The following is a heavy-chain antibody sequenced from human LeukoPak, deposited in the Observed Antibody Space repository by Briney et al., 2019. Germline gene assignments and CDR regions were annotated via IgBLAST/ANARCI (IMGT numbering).Heavy chain of an antibody. CDR2: ISGSGGST. CDR1: GFTFSSYA. CDR3: ARGYCSSINCYAFDI. Sequence: PGGSLRLSCAASGFTFSSYAMSWVRQAPGKGLEWVSAISGSGGSTYYADSVKGRFTISRDNSKNTLYLQMNSLRAEDTAVYYCARGYCSSINCYAFDIWGQGTMVTVSS. D-gene: IGHD2-2*01. J-gene: IGHJ3*02. V-gene: IGHV3-23*01.